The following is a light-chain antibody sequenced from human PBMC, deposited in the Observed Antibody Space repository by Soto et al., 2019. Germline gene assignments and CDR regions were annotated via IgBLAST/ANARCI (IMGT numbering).Light chain of an antibody. CDR2: ETS. CDR1: QRGGSY. CDR3: QQRSSWPRT. Sequence: PGETATLSCRASQRGGSYLTWYQQKPGQAPRLLIYETSKRDTSIPARFSGSGSGTDFTLTISSLEPEDVAVYYCQQRSSWPRTFGQGTKVDIK. V-gene: IGKV3-11*01. J-gene: IGKJ1*01.